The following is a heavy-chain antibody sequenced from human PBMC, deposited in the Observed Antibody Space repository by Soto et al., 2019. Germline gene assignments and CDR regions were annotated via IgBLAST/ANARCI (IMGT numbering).Heavy chain of an antibody. D-gene: IGHD5-12*01. CDR1: GGTFSTST. V-gene: IGHV1-69*08. Sequence: QVQLVQSGAEVKKPGSSVKVSCKASGGTFSTSTFTWVRQAPGQGLEWMGRTIPLLNVADYAQDFQGRLTITAENSTNTTYMELTSLTSKDTAVYFCARDSPIGSTFSGYDAIDSWGQGTLVTVSS. CDR2: TIPLLNVA. CDR3: ARDSPIGSTFSGYDAIDS. J-gene: IGHJ4*02.